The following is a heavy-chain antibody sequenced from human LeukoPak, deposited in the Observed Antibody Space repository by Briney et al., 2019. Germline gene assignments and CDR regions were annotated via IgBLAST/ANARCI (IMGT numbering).Heavy chain of an antibody. CDR1: GFTFDDYG. V-gene: IGHV3-20*04. Sequence: PVGSLSLSCAASGFTFDDYGMSWVRQAPGEGVGWVSGINWNGGSTVYADSVKGRFTISRDNAKNSLYLKINSLRAGDTALYYFARVGRGGYEGYWGQGTLVTVSS. J-gene: IGHJ4*02. CDR3: ARVGRGGYEGY. CDR2: INWNGGST. D-gene: IGHD2-2*01.